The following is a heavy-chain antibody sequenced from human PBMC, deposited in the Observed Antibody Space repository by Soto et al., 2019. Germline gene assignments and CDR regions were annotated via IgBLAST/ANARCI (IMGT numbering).Heavy chain of an antibody. V-gene: IGHV3-73*01. J-gene: IGHJ6*02. CDR2: IRSKANNYAT. CDR3: ARDISSSSVGILYYYYGMDV. D-gene: IGHD6-6*01. CDR1: GFTFSGSA. Sequence: PGGSLRLSCAASGFTFSGSAMHWVRQASGKGLEWVGRIRSKANNYATAYAASVKGRFTISRDDSTNTLYLQMNSLRAEDTAVYYCARDISSSSVGILYYYYGMDVWGQGTTVTVSS.